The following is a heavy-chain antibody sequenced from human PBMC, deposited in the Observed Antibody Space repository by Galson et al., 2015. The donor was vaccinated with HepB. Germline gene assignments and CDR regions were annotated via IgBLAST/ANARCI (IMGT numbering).Heavy chain of an antibody. D-gene: IGHD5-24*01. CDR2: IWYDGNNE. Sequence: SLRLSCAASGFTFSSYWMHWVRQAPGKGLEWVAVIWYDGNNEYYAESVKGRFTISRDNSKNTLYLQMNSLRAEDTAVYYCARDRERDGNNAGFDYWGQGTLVTVSS. V-gene: IGHV3-33*08. CDR1: GFTFSSYW. CDR3: ARDRERDGNNAGFDY. J-gene: IGHJ4*02.